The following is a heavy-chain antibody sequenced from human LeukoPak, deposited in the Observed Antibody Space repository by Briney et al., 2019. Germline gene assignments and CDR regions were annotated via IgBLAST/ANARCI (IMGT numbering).Heavy chain of an antibody. D-gene: IGHD3-10*01. CDR1: GGTFSSYA. J-gene: IGHJ4*02. CDR2: IIPILGTA. Sequence: SVKVSCKASGGTFSSYAISWVRQAPGQGLEWMGRIIPILGTANYAQKFQGRVTITADKSTSTAYMELSSLRSEDTAVYYCARDDPRGRYDYWGQGTLVTVSS. CDR3: ARDDPRGRYDY. V-gene: IGHV1-69*04.